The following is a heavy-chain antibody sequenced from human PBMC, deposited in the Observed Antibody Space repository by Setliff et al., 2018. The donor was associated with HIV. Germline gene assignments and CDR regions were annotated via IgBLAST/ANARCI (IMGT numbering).Heavy chain of an antibody. CDR2: INWNGGST. J-gene: IGHJ4*02. Sequence: PGGSLRLSCAASGFTFDDYGMSWVRQAPGQGLEWVSGINWNGGSTGYADSVRGRFTISRDNAKNSLYLQMNSLRAEDTALYYCAKDHATSSWFTALLDYWGQGALVTVSS. V-gene: IGHV3-20*04. CDR3: AKDHATSSWFTALLDY. CDR1: GFTFDDYG. D-gene: IGHD6-13*01.